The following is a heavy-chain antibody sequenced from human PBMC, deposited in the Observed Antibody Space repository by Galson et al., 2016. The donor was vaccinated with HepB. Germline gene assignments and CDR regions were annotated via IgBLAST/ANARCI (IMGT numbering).Heavy chain of an antibody. CDR3: ARGLPFHSSGWYFDS. V-gene: IGHV3-48*02. D-gene: IGHD6-19*01. J-gene: IGHJ4*02. CDR2: VSPNGNTK. Sequence: WVRQAPGKGMEWVSYVSPNGNTKYYADSVKGRFSISKDNAKNSLSLQMTSLRDDDTAVYYCARGLPFHSSGWYFDSWGQGILVTVSS.